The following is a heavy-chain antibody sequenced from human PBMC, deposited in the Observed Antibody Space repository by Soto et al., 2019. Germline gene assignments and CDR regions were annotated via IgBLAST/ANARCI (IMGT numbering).Heavy chain of an antibody. CDR2: IWYDGSDK. J-gene: IGHJ4*02. CDR1: GFTFSSYG. Sequence: QVQLVESGGGVVQPGRSLRLSCATSGFTFSSYGMYWVRQAPGKGLEWVAVIWYDGSDKYYADSVKGRFSISRDNSKNTLYLQLNSPRAEDTAVYYCARDRGLRYLEWSLDYWGQGTLVTVPS. D-gene: IGHD3-3*01. CDR3: ARDRGLRYLEWSLDY. V-gene: IGHV3-33*01.